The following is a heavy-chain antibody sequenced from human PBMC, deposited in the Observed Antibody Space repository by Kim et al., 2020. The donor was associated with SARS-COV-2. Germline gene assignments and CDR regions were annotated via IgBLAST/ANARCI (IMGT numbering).Heavy chain of an antibody. CDR3: ARDSMVRGLASSDF. V-gene: IGHV1-18*01. Sequence: ASVKVSCKASGYTFTSYGISWVRQAPGQGLEWMGWISAYNGNTNYAQKLQGRVTMTTDTSTSTAYMELTSLRSDDTAVYYCARDSMVRGLASSDFWGQGTLVTVSS. J-gene: IGHJ4*02. CDR1: GYTFTSYG. CDR2: ISAYNGNT. D-gene: IGHD3-10*01.